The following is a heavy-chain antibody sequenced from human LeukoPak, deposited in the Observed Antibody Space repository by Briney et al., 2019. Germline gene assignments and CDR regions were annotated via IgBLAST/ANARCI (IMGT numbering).Heavy chain of an antibody. V-gene: IGHV1-2*06. CDR2: INPNSGGT. D-gene: IGHD1-26*01. CDR3: ARDLGSYPFDY. CDR1: GYTFTGYY. Sequence: APVKVSRKASGYTFTGYYMHWVRQAPGQGLEWMGRINPNSGGTNYAQKFQGRVTMTRDTSISTAYMELSRLRSDDTAVYYCARDLGSYPFDYWGQGTLVTVSS. J-gene: IGHJ4*02.